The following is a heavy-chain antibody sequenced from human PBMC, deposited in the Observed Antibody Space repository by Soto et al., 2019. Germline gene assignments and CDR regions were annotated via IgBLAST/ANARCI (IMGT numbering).Heavy chain of an antibody. V-gene: IGHV4-4*07. CDR3: ARDRFEYSYGSSYGMDV. J-gene: IGHJ6*02. D-gene: IGHD5-18*01. CDR2: IYNSGST. Sequence: XTLSLPRAVSGGSLSSCYWSWIRQPAGRGLEWIGRIYNSGSTNYNPSLKSRVTMSVDTSKNQFSLKLSSVTAAEKAVYYCARDRFEYSYGSSYGMDVWGQGTTVTVS. CDR1: GGSLSSCY.